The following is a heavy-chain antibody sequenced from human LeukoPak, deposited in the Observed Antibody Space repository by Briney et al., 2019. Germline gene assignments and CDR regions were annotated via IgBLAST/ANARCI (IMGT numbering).Heavy chain of an antibody. V-gene: IGHV3-23*01. CDR1: GFTFSSYA. CDR2: ISGSGGST. J-gene: IGHJ4*02. Sequence: PGGSLRLSCAASGFTFSSYAMSWVRQAPGKGLEWVSAISGSGGSTYYADSVKGRFTISRDNSKNTLYLQMNSLRAEDTPVYYCAKDAGYFSGLSYFDYWGQGTLVTVSS. D-gene: IGHD2/OR15-2a*01. CDR3: AKDAGYFSGLSYFDY.